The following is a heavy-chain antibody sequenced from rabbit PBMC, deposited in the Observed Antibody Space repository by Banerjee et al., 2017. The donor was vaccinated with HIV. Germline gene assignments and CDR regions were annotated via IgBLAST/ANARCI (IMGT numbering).Heavy chain of an antibody. Sequence: QSLEESGGDLVKPGASLTLTCTASGFDFSRNAMSWVRQAPGKGLEWIACIDAGSSGSTYYARWTKGRFTISKTSSTTVTLQMTSLTAADTATYFCADDSPDDVYAMDLWGPGTLVT. D-gene: IGHD6-1*01. CDR2: IDAGSSGST. CDR1: GFDFSRNA. CDR3: ADDSPDDVYAMDL. V-gene: IGHV1S40*01. J-gene: IGHJ4*01.